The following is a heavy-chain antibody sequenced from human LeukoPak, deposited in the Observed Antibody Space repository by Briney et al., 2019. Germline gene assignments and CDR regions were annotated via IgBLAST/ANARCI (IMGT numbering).Heavy chain of an antibody. V-gene: IGHV4-39*07. CDR2: INHSGST. Sequence: ASETLSLTCTISGGSISSSRHYWSWIRRPPGKGLEWIGGINHSGSTNYNPSLKSRVTISVDTSKNQFSLKLSSVTAADTAVYYCARRGGLVLRYFDWTSAPKYYFDYWGQGTLVTVSS. CDR3: ARRGGLVLRYFDWTSAPKYYFDY. J-gene: IGHJ4*02. CDR1: GGSISSSRHY. D-gene: IGHD3-9*01.